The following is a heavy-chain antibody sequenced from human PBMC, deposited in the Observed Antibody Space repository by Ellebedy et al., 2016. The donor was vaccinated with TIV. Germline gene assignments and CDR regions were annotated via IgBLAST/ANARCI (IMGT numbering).Heavy chain of an antibody. J-gene: IGHJ4*02. Sequence: GESLKISXAASGFTFSRHAMSWVRQAPGKGLEWVSYISTSSSTIYYADSVKGRFTISRDNAKNSLYLQMNSLRAEDTAVYYCAREGFVSWGQGTLVTVSS. V-gene: IGHV3-48*01. CDR1: GFTFSRHA. CDR2: ISTSSSTI. CDR3: AREGFVS. D-gene: IGHD3-16*01.